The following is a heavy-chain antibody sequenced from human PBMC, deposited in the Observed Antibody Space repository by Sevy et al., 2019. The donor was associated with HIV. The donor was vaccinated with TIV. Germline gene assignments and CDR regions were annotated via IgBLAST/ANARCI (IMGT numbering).Heavy chain of an antibody. CDR2: INPKSGGT. J-gene: IGHJ6*02. CDR3: AREKQLSYYYYGMDV. V-gene: IGHV1-2*06. D-gene: IGHD6-6*01. CDR1: GYTFTGYY. Sequence: ASVKVSCKASGYTFTGYYMHWVRQAPGQGLEWMGRINPKSGGTNYAQKFQGRVTMTRDTSISTAYMELSRLRSDDMAVYYCAREKQLSYYYYGMDVWGQGTTVTVSS.